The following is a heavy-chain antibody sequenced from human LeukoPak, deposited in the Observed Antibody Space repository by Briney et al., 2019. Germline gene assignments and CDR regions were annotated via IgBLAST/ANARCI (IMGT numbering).Heavy chain of an antibody. CDR2: ISSSGSTI. J-gene: IGHJ5*02. Sequence: PGGSVRLSCAASGFTFSDYYMSWIRQAPGKGLEWVSYISSSGSTIYYADSVKGRFTISRDNAKNSLYLQMNSLRAEDTAVYYCARDPILTGYNWFDPWGQGTLVTVSS. V-gene: IGHV3-11*01. CDR3: ARDPILTGYNWFDP. D-gene: IGHD3-9*01. CDR1: GFTFSDYY.